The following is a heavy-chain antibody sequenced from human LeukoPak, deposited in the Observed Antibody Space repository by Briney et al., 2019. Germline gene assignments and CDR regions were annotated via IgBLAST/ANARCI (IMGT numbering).Heavy chain of an antibody. CDR3: ARQSGWFYYFDY. J-gene: IGHJ4*02. CDR1: AFTFSDYG. V-gene: IGHV3-30*02. D-gene: IGHD6-19*01. CDR2: IRYDGTNT. Sequence: GGSLRLSCVASAFTFSDYGMVWVRQAPGKGLEWVTFIRYDGTNTFYADSVKGRFIISRDNSRNTLYLQMNSLRAEDTAVYYCARQSGWFYYFDYWGQGTLVTVSS.